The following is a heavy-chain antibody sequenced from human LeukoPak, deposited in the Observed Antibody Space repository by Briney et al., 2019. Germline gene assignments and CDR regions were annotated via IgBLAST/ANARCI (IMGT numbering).Heavy chain of an antibody. Sequence: GASVKVSCKVSGYTLTELSMHWVRQAPGKGLEWMGDFDPEDGETIYAQKFQGRVTMTEDTSTDTAYMELSSLRSEDTAVYYCATGTTVTTDRPNNWFDPWGQGTLVTVSS. CDR2: FDPEDGET. J-gene: IGHJ5*02. V-gene: IGHV1-24*01. CDR1: GYTLTELS. D-gene: IGHD4-17*01. CDR3: ATGTTVTTDRPNNWFDP.